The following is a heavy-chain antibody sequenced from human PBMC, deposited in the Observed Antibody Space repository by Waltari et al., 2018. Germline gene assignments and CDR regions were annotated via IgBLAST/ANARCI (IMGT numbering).Heavy chain of an antibody. CDR3: ARESRKDFWSGAIRWFDP. Sequence: QVQLQESGPGLVKPSETLSLTCTVPGGSISSHYWSWIRPPPGKGLEWIGYIYYSGSTNYNPSLKSRVTISVDTSKNQFSLKLSSVTAADTAVYYCARESRKDFWSGAIRWFDPWGQGTLVTVSS. CDR1: GGSISSHY. V-gene: IGHV4-59*11. J-gene: IGHJ5*02. CDR2: IYYSGST. D-gene: IGHD3-3*01.